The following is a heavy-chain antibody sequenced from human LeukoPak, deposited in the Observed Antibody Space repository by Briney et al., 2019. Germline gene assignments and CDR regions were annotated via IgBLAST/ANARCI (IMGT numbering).Heavy chain of an antibody. CDR1: AGSISSHY. Sequence: PSETLSLTCSVSAGSISSHYWSWIRQPPGKGLEWIGEINHSGSTNYNPSLKSRVTISVDTSKNQFSLKLSSVTAADTAVYYCARGPYCSGGSCTQRGRSLDYWGQGTLVTVSS. J-gene: IGHJ4*02. D-gene: IGHD2-15*01. V-gene: IGHV4-34*01. CDR2: INHSGST. CDR3: ARGPYCSGGSCTQRGRSLDY.